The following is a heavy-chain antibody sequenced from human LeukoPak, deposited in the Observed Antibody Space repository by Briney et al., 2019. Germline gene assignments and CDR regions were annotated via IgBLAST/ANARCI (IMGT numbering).Heavy chain of an antibody. CDR1: GGSISSYY. V-gene: IGHV4-4*07. CDR3: ARGEYCSGGSCYEDFDY. D-gene: IGHD2-15*01. Sequence: SETPSLTCTVSGGSISSYYWSWIRQPAGTALEWIGRIYTSGTITYNPSLKSRVTMSVDTSKNQFSLKLSSVTAADTAVYYCARGEYCSGGSCYEDFDYWGQGTLVTVSS. J-gene: IGHJ4*02. CDR2: IYTSGTI.